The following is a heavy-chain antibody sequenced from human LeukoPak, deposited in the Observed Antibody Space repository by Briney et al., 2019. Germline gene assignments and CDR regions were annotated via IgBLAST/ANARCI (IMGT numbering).Heavy chain of an antibody. V-gene: IGHV3-72*01. CDR3: TRGPPDY. CDR1: GFSFSDHY. J-gene: IGHJ4*02. Sequence: GGSLRLSCAASGFSFSDHYMDWVRQAPGKGLEWVGRIRNKDNSYTTEYAASVKGRFAISRDDSKNSLYLQMNSQKAEDTAVYYCTRGPPDYWGQGTLVTVSS. CDR2: IRNKDNSYTT.